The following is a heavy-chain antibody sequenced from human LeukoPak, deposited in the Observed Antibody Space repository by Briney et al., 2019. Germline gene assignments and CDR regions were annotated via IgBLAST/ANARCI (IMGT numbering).Heavy chain of an antibody. V-gene: IGHV4-30-2*01. J-gene: IGHJ6*02. Sequence: SETLSLTCVVSGGSITSGGYSWSWIRQPPGKGLEWIGHIFHIGTTDYNPSLASRVTISLDRSKTQFSLKVNSVTAADTAVYYCASLFRTHSGSYYPNYGMDVWGRGTTVTVSS. CDR2: IFHIGTT. CDR1: GGSITSGGYS. CDR3: ASLFRTHSGSYYPNYGMDV. D-gene: IGHD3-10*01.